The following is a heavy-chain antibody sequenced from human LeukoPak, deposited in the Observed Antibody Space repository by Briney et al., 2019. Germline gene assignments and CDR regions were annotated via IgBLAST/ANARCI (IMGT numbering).Heavy chain of an antibody. CDR1: GGTFSSYA. D-gene: IGHD1-7*01. V-gene: IGHV1-69*04. J-gene: IGHJ4*02. CDR2: IIPIFGIA. Sequence: SVKVSCKASGGTFSSYAISWVRQAPGLGLEWMGRIIPIFGIANYAQKFQGRVTITADKSTSTAYMELSSLRSEDTAVYYCARDSLMRYNWNYVAEFDYWGQGTLVTVSS. CDR3: ARDSLMRYNWNYVAEFDY.